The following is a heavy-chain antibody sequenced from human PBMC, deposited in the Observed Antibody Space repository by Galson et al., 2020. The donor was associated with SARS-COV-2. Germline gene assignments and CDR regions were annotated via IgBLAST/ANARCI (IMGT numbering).Heavy chain of an antibody. CDR3: AKDEYSSGWYGFLDY. V-gene: IGHV3-30*18. J-gene: IGHJ4*02. CDR1: GFTFSSYG. CDR2: ISYDGSNK. Sequence: GGSLRLSCAASGFTFSSYGMHWVRQAPGKGLEWVAVISYDGSNKYYADSVKGRFTISRDNSKNTLYLQMNSLRAEDTAVYYCAKDEYSSGWYGFLDYWGQGTLVTVSS. D-gene: IGHD6-19*01.